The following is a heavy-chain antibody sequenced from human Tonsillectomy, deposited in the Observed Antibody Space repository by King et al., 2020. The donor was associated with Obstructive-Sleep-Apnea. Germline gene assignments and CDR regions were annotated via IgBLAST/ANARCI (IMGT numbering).Heavy chain of an antibody. V-gene: IGHV3-23*01. CDR3: AKGYCTNGVCYFDY. CDR1: GFTFSSYA. J-gene: IGHJ4*02. D-gene: IGHD2-8*01. CDR2: ISGSGGIT. Sequence: VQLLESGGGLVQPGGSLRLSCAASGFTFSSYAMSLVRQAPGKGLEWVSSISGSGGITNYADSVKGRFTISRDNPKNTLYLQMNSLRDEDTAVYYCAKGYCTNGVCYFDYWGQGTLVTVSS.